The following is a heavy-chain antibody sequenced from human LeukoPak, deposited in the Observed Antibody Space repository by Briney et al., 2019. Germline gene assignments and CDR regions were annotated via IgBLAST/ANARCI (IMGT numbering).Heavy chain of an antibody. V-gene: IGHV4-59*01. Sequence: SETLSLTCTVSGGSISSYYWSWIRQPPGKGLEWIGYIYYSGSTSYNPSLKSRVTISVDTSKNQFSLILNSVTAADTAVYYCARVDYYDSSVFDYWGQGTLVTVSS. CDR2: IYYSGST. CDR3: ARVDYYDSSVFDY. D-gene: IGHD3-22*01. J-gene: IGHJ4*02. CDR1: GGSISSYY.